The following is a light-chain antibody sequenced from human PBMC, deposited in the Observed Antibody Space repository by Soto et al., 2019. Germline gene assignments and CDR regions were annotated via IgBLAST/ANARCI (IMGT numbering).Light chain of an antibody. CDR1: SSDVGRYNI. J-gene: IGLJ2*01. V-gene: IGLV2-23*02. CDR2: EVT. Sequence: QSALTQPASVSGSPGQSITISCTGTSSDVGRYNIVSWYQQHPGKAPKLMIFEVTKRPSGVSNRFSGSKSDNTASLTISGLQAADEADYYCCSYAGSSTFVVFGGGTKLTVL. CDR3: CSYAGSSTFVV.